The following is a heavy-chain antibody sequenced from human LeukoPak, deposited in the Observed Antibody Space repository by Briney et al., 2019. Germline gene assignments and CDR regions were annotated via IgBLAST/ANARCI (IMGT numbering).Heavy chain of an antibody. CDR2: ISGSGGSS. CDR1: GFTFSSYA. CDR3: AKDKGRLGSSSHYFDY. J-gene: IGHJ4*02. D-gene: IGHD6-6*01. Sequence: GGSLRLSCAASGFTFSSYAMSWVRQAPGKGLEWVSAISGSGGSSYYADSVKGRFTISRDNSKNTLYLQMNSLRAEDTAVYYCAKDKGRLGSSSHYFDYWGQGTLVTVSS. V-gene: IGHV3-23*01.